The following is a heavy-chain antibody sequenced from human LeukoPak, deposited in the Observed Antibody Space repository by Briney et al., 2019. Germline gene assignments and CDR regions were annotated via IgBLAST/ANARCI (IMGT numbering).Heavy chain of an antibody. CDR3: ARGRTGTRLNWFDP. D-gene: IGHD3-10*01. CDR2: MNPNSGNT. V-gene: IGHV1-8*01. CDR1: GYTFTSYD. Sequence: ASVKVSCKASGYTFTSYDINWVRQATGQGLEWMGCMNPNSGNTGYAQKFQGRVTMTRNTSISTAYMQLSSLRSEDTAVYYCARGRTGTRLNWFDPWGQGTLVTVSS. J-gene: IGHJ5*02.